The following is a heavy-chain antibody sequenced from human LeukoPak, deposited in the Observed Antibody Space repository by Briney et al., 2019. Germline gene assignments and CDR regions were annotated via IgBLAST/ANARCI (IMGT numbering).Heavy chain of an antibody. V-gene: IGHV1-46*01. J-gene: IGHJ6*02. D-gene: IGHD1-26*01. CDR1: GYTFTSYY. CDR3: ARDERPRLLYYYYGMDV. Sequence: GASVKVSCKASGYTFTSYYMHWVRQAPGQGLEWMGIINPSGGSTSYAQKFQGRVTMTRDTSTSTVYMELSSLRSEDTAVYYCARDERPRLLYYYYGMDVWGQGTTVTVSS. CDR2: INPSGGST.